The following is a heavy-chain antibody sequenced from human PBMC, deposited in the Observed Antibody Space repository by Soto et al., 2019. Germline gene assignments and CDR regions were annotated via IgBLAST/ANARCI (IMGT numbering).Heavy chain of an antibody. Sequence: GGSLRLSCAASGFIFSDYFMTWIRQAPGKGLEWVSYISNSGSTIYNADSVKGRFTISRDNAKNSLYLQMNSLRAEDTAVYFCARARMDIVLVPAAIGWFDSWGLGTLVTVSS. CDR3: ARARMDIVLVPAAIGWFDS. J-gene: IGHJ5*01. CDR2: ISNSGSTI. V-gene: IGHV3-11*01. D-gene: IGHD2-2*02. CDR1: GFIFSDYF.